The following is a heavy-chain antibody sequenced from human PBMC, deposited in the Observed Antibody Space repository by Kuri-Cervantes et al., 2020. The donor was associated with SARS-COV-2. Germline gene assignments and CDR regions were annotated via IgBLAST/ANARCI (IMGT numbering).Heavy chain of an antibody. CDR3: ARPVTRRYYDFWSGYLPVAFDI. V-gene: IGHV3-66*02. J-gene: IGHJ3*02. CDR1: GFTVSSNY. Sequence: GESLKISCAASGFTVSSNYMSWVRQAPGKGLEWVSVIYSGGSTYYADSVKGRFTISRDNSKNTLYLQMNSLRAEDTAVYYCARPVTRRYYDFWSGYLPVAFDIWGQGTMVTVSS. CDR2: IYSGGST. D-gene: IGHD3-3*01.